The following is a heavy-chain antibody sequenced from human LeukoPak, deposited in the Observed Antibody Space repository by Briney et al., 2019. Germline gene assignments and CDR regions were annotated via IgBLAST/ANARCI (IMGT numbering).Heavy chain of an antibody. CDR1: GGSISGYY. CDR3: ARARRDTGNWLGFDY. Sequence: SETLSLTCTVSGGSISGYYWSWIRQPPGKGLEWIGSIYYTGGTNYNPSLNSRVTISLDTSKNQFSLKLTSVTAADAALYYCARARRDTGNWLGFDYWGQGTLATVSS. V-gene: IGHV4-59*01. CDR2: IYYTGGT. D-gene: IGHD1-1*01. J-gene: IGHJ4*02.